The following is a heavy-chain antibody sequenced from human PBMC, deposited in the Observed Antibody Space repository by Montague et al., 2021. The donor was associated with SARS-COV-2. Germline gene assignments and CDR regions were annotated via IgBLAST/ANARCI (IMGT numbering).Heavy chain of an antibody. J-gene: IGHJ3*02. Sequence: SLRLSCAASGFTFSNYDMNWVRQAPGKGPEWIAYISTSAYTASYACSVTGRFTISSDNGKKSLYLQMNIMRVEDTAVYYCTRDSRSSVGDGLDIWGQGTKVTVSS. D-gene: IGHD2-15*01. V-gene: IGHV3-48*03. CDR2: ISTSAYTA. CDR3: TRDSRSSVGDGLDI. CDR1: GFTFSNYD.